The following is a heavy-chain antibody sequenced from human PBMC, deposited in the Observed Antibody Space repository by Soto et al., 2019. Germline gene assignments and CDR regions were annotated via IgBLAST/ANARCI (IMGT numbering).Heavy chain of an antibody. D-gene: IGHD4-17*01. CDR3: ARAGDDYGDYYYYYGMDV. J-gene: IGHJ6*02. CDR2: INAGNGNT. CDR1: GYTFTSYA. V-gene: IGHV1-3*01. Sequence: ASVKVSCKASGYTFTSYAMHWVRQAPGQRLEWMGWINAGNGNTKYSQKFQGRVTITRDTSASTAYMELSSLRSEDTAVYYCARAGDDYGDYYYYYGMDVWGQGTTVTVSS.